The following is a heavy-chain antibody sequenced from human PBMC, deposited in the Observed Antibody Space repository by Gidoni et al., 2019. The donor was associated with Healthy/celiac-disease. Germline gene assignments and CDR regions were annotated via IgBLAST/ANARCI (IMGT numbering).Heavy chain of an antibody. CDR1: GFHFSSYG. V-gene: IGHV3-33*01. Sequence: QVQLVESGGGVVQPGRSLRLSCAASGFHFSSYGMHWVRQAPGKGLEWVAVIWYDGSNKYYADSVKGRFTISRDNSKNTLYLQMNSLRAEDTAVYYCASGVTTVTTEDYFDYWGQGTLVTVSS. CDR2: IWYDGSNK. CDR3: ASGVTTVTTEDYFDY. D-gene: IGHD4-17*01. J-gene: IGHJ4*02.